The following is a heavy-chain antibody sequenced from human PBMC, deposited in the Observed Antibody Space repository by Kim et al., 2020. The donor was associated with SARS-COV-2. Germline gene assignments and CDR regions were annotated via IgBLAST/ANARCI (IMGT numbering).Heavy chain of an antibody. CDR2: ST. D-gene: IGHD3-10*01. J-gene: IGHJ4*02. Sequence: STYYADHGKGRFTICRYNSKNALDLQMNSLRAEDTAVYYCARKFGEYYFDYWGQGTLVTVSS. V-gene: IGHV3-53*01. CDR3: ARKFGEYYFDY.